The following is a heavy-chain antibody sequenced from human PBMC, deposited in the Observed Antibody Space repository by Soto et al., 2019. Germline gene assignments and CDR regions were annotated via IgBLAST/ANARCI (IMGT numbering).Heavy chain of an antibody. Sequence: QVQLVQSGAEVKKPGASVKVSCKTSGYTFTNFGLSWVRQAPGQGLEWMGWISAYNGNTNYAQNFQGRVTMTTDTSTSTGYMELRSLRSDDTAVYYGARGGTPIDYWGQGTLVTVSS. CDR3: ARGGTPIDY. CDR1: GYTFTNFG. J-gene: IGHJ4*02. CDR2: ISAYNGNT. D-gene: IGHD3-16*01. V-gene: IGHV1-18*01.